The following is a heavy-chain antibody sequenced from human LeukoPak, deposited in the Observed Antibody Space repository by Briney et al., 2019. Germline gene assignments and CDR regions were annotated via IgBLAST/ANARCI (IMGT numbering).Heavy chain of an antibody. V-gene: IGHV4-39*01. CDR3: ARQQPSTYYYGSGRSKFDY. D-gene: IGHD3-10*01. Sequence: PSETLSLTCTVSAGSISSRNYYWGWIRQPPGKGLEWIGTIYYSGSTYYNPSLKSRITISVDTSKNQFTLKLSSVTAADTAVYYCARQQPSTYYYGSGRSKFDYWGQGTLVTVSS. CDR2: IYYSGST. J-gene: IGHJ4*02. CDR1: AGSISSRNYY.